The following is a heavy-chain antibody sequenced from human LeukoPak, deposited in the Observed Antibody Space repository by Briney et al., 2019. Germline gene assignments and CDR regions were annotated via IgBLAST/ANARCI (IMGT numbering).Heavy chain of an antibody. CDR2: ISGSGGNT. J-gene: IGHJ6*02. D-gene: IGHD6-6*01. CDR1: GFTFSSYA. CDR3: AKDLYTGSWYYGMAV. Sequence: GGSLRLSCAASGFTFSSYAMSWVRQAPGKGREWGSAISGSGGNTYYADSGNGRFTIARNNSKNTLYLQMKSLRDEDTAVYYCAKDLYTGSWYYGMAVWGQGTTVTVSS. V-gene: IGHV3-23*01.